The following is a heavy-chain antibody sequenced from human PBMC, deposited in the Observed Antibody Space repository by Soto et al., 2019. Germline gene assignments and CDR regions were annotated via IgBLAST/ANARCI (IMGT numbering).Heavy chain of an antibody. D-gene: IGHD3-3*01. V-gene: IGHV4-34*01. CDR2: INHSGST. J-gene: IGHJ5*02. Sequence: SETLSLTCAVYGGSFSGYYWSWIRQPPGKGLEWIGEINHSGSTNYNPSLKSRVTISVDTSKNQFSLKLSSVTAADTAVYYCASETIGSIFGVENWFDPWGQGTLVTVSS. CDR1: GGSFSGYY. CDR3: ASETIGSIFGVENWFDP.